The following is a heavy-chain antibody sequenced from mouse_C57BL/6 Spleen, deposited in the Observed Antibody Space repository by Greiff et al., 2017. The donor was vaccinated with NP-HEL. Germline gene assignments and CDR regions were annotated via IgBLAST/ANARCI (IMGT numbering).Heavy chain of an antibody. CDR2: IDPSDSYT. V-gene: IGHV1-50*01. D-gene: IGHD4-1*01. Sequence: QVQLQQPGAELVKPGASVKLSCKASGYTFTRSWMQWVKPRPGQGLEWIGEIDPSDSYTNYNQQFKGKATLNVDTASNTAYMQLISPTFEDPAVLYCEKKKLTGPDDVWGTGTTVTVSS. J-gene: IGHJ1*03. CDR1: GYTFTRSW. CDR3: EKKKLTGPDDV.